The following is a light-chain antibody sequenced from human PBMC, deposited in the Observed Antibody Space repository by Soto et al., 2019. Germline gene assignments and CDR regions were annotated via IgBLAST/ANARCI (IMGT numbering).Light chain of an antibody. Sequence: DIQMTQSPSSLSASVGDRVATTCRASQSINIYLNWYQQRPGRAPKLLIYAASNLQSGVPSRFSGDGVGTHFTLTISGLQPDDFATYHCQQSHTTPYTFGQGTRLEIK. J-gene: IGKJ5*01. V-gene: IGKV1-39*01. CDR2: AAS. CDR3: QQSHTTPYT. CDR1: QSINIY.